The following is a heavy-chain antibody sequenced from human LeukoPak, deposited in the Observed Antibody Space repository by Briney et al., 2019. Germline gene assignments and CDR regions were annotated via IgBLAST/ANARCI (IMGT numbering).Heavy chain of an antibody. CDR1: GGTFTSYA. V-gene: IGHV1-69*06. CDR2: IIPIFGTA. CDR3: ARVSFCSGSSCYAGHDY. Sequence: SVKVSRKASGGTFTSYAISWVRQAPGQGLEWMGRIIPIFGTANYAQKFQGRVTITADKSTSTAYMELSSLRSEDTAVYYCARVSFCSGSSCYAGHDYWGQGTLVTVSS. D-gene: IGHD2-15*01. J-gene: IGHJ4*02.